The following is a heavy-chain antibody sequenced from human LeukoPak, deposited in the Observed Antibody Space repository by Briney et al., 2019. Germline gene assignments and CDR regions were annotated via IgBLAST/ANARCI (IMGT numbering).Heavy chain of an antibody. CDR1: GFTFDDYG. J-gene: IGHJ4*02. CDR2: INWNGGST. CDR3: ARDPEGYYDSSGYYSPRYFDY. D-gene: IGHD3-22*01. Sequence: VGSLRLSCAASGFTFDDYGMSWVRQAPGKGLEWVSGINWNGGSTGYADSVKGRFTISRDNAKNSLYLQMNSLRAEDTALYYCARDPEGYYDSSGYYSPRYFDYWGQGTLVTVSS. V-gene: IGHV3-20*04.